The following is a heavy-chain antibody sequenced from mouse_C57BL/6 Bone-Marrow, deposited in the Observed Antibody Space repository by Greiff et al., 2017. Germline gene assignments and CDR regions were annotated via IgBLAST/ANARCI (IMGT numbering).Heavy chain of an antibody. CDR3: TPYYYGSSYDY. D-gene: IGHD1-1*01. CDR2: IDPENGDT. CDR1: GFNIKDDY. J-gene: IGHJ2*01. V-gene: IGHV14-4*01. Sequence: EVQLQQSGAELVRPGASVTLSCTASGFNIKDDYMHWVKQRPEQGLEWIGWIDPENGDTEYASKFQGKATITADTSSNTAYLQLSSLTSEDTAVYYCTPYYYGSSYDYWGQGTTLTVSS.